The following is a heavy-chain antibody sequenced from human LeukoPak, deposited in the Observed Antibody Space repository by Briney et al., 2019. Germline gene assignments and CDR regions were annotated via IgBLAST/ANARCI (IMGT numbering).Heavy chain of an antibody. V-gene: IGHV4-59*01. Sequence: SETLSLTCAVYGGSFSGYYWSWIRQPPGKGLEWIGYIYYSGSTNYNPSLKSRVTISVDTSKNQFSLKLSSVTAADTAVYYCASVYGDYVYWGQGTLVTVSS. CDR2: IYYSGST. J-gene: IGHJ4*02. D-gene: IGHD4-17*01. CDR3: ASVYGDYVY. CDR1: GGSFSGYY.